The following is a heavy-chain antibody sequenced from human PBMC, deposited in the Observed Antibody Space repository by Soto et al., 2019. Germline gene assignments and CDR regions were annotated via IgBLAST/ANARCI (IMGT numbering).Heavy chain of an antibody. CDR2: IYYDGST. CDR1: GGSITTSSYN. CDR3: ARGYGNALDV. D-gene: IGHD5-18*01. Sequence: QLQLQESGPGLVKPSETLSLTCSVSGGSITTSSYNWDWIRQPPGKGLEWIGTIYYDGSTSYNPSLKSQVTISVDTAKNHLALQGNAVTAADTAVYDCARGYGNALDVWGRGTVVTVSS. J-gene: IGHJ3*01. V-gene: IGHV4-39*02.